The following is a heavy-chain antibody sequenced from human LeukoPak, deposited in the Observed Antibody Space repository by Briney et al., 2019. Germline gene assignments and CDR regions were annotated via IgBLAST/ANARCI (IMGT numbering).Heavy chain of an antibody. V-gene: IGHV1-8*03. D-gene: IGHD6-6*01. J-gene: IGHJ4*02. CDR2: MNPNSGNT. Sequence: ASVKVSCKASGYTFTSYDINWVRQANGQGLEWMGWMNPNSGNTGYAQKFQGRVTITRNTSISTAYMELSSLRSEDTAVYYCARGNRGSSSFDYWGQGTLVTVSS. CDR3: ARGNRGSSSFDY. CDR1: GYTFTSYD.